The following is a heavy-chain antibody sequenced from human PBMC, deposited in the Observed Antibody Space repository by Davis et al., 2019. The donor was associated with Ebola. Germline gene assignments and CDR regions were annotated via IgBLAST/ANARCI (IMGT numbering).Heavy chain of an antibody. CDR3: ASGPSHYYSLPPQDN. V-gene: IGHV3-33*01. CDR1: GFTFSTCA. D-gene: IGHD3-10*01. CDR2: TCPDGRSQ. J-gene: IGHJ4*02. Sequence: PGGSLRLSCAAPGFTFSTCAMHWVRQAPGKGLEWVALTCPDGRSQKYADSVQGRFSISRDNSKSTSYLQMNTLKAEDTAVYYCASGPSHYYSLPPQDNWGQGTRVTVSS.